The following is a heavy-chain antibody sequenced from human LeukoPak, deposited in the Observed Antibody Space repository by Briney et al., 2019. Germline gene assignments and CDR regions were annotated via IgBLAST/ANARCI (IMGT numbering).Heavy chain of an antibody. Sequence: PSETLSLTCAVSGGSISSGGYSWSWIRQPPGKGLEWIGYIYHSGSTYYNPSLKSRVTISVDRSKNQFSLKLSSVTAADTAVYYCARAQADYNNGPGSRGYYSYGMDVWGRGTTVTVSS. CDR1: GGSISSGGYS. CDR2: IYHSGST. CDR3: ARAQADYNNGPGSRGYYSYGMDV. V-gene: IGHV4-30-2*01. J-gene: IGHJ6*02. D-gene: IGHD4-11*01.